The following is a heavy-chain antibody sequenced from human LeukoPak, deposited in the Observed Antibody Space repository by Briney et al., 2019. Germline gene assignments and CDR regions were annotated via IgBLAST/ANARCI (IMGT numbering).Heavy chain of an antibody. CDR1: GFTFDDYT. J-gene: IGHJ4*02. Sequence: GGSLRLSCAASGFTFDDYTMHWVRQAPGKGPEWVSLISWDGGSTYYADSVKGRFTISRDNSKNSLYLQMNSLRTEDTALYYCAKGYTYYYDSSGYWIDYWGQGTLVTVSS. V-gene: IGHV3-43*01. CDR2: ISWDGGST. CDR3: AKGYTYYYDSSGYWIDY. D-gene: IGHD3-22*01.